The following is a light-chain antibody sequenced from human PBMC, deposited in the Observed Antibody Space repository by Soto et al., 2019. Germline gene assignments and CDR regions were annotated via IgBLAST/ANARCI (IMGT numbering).Light chain of an antibody. CDR3: SSYAGSSTYV. J-gene: IGLJ1*01. Sequence: QSVLTQPPSVSGSPGQSVTISCTGTSTDFVSYNRVSWYQQPPGTAPKLIIYEVSKRPSGVPDRFSGSKSGNTASLTVSGLQAEDEADYYCSSYAGSSTYVFGTGTKLTVL. V-gene: IGLV2-18*02. CDR2: EVS. CDR1: STDFVSYNR.